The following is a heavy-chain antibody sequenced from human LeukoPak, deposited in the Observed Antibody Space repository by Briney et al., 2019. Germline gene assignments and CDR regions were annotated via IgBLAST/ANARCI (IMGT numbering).Heavy chain of an antibody. CDR2: ISSSGSTI. CDR1: GLTFRRYG. CDR3: AELGITMIGGV. V-gene: IGHV3-48*03. D-gene: IGHD3-10*02. Sequence: PGGSLRLSCAASGLTFRRYGMNWVRQAPGKGLEWVSYISSSGSTIYYADSVKGRFTISRDNAKNSLYLQMNSLRAEDTAVYYCAELGITMIGGVWGKGTTVTISS. J-gene: IGHJ6*04.